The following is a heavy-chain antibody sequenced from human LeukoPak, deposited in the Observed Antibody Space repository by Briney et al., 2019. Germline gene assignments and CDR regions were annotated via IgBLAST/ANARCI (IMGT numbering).Heavy chain of an antibody. V-gene: IGHV3-23*01. D-gene: IGHD4-23*01. Sequence: GGSLRLSCAASGFTSRNYAMSWVRQAPGKGLEWVSVISNTGHTTYFADSVKGRFTISRDNSKNTLFLQMNSLRAEDTAVYYCAKRVSTSGTTVGKGFDYWGQGTLVTVSS. J-gene: IGHJ4*02. CDR3: AKRVSTSGTTVGKGFDY. CDR1: GFTSRNYA. CDR2: ISNTGHTT.